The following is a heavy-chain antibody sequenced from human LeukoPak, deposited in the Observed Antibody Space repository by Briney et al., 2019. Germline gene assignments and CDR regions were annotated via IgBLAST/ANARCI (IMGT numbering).Heavy chain of an antibody. CDR3: ARAQVRDIAVRGYFDY. CDR2: IYTSGST. D-gene: IGHD6-19*01. J-gene: IGHJ4*02. CDR1: GGSISSGSYY. Sequence: TTSETLSLTCTVSGGSISSGSYYWSWIRQPAGKGLEWIGRIYTSGSTNYNPSLKSRVTISVDTSKNQFSLKLSSVTAADTAVYFCARAQVRDIAVRGYFDYWGQGTLVTVSS. V-gene: IGHV4-61*02.